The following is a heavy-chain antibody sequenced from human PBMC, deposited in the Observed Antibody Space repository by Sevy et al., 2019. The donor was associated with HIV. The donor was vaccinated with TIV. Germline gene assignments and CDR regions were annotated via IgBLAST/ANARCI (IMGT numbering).Heavy chain of an antibody. D-gene: IGHD1-20*01. V-gene: IGHV3-23*01. CDR3: TNRGVVIITGFDY. Sequence: GGSLRLSCAAAGFIFNSHSMSWVRQAPGKGLEWVSTISGSGGYTYYADSVKGRFTISRDNSKNTVDLQMDSLRAEDTAVYYCTNRGVVIITGFDYWGQGTLLTVSS. CDR1: GFIFNSHS. J-gene: IGHJ4*02. CDR2: ISGSGGYT.